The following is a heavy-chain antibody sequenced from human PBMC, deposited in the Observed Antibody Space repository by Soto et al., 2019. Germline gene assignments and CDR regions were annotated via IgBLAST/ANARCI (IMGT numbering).Heavy chain of an antibody. CDR1: GFTFSSYD. Sequence: EVQLLESGGGLVQPGGSLRLSCAASGFTFSSYDMSWVRQAPGKGLEWVSSISGSGGSTYYADSVKGRFTISRDNSKNTLYQQMNSLRAEDTAVYYCAKSATSTYLKFDYWGQGTLVTVSS. V-gene: IGHV3-23*01. CDR3: AKSATSTYLKFDY. D-gene: IGHD1-26*01. J-gene: IGHJ4*02. CDR2: ISGSGGST.